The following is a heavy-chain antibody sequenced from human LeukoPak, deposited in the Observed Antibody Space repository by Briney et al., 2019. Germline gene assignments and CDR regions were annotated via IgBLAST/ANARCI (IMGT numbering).Heavy chain of an antibody. CDR3: ARDYGSGSYRFDY. V-gene: IGHV1-18*01. CDR2: IDAYNGNT. D-gene: IGHD3-10*01. CDR1: GYTFTTYG. J-gene: IGHJ4*02. Sequence: GASVKVSCKASGYTFTTYGISGVRQAPGQGLEWMGWIDAYNGNTKYAQKLQGRVSMTTDTSTSTAYMELRSLRSDDTAVYYCARDYGSGSYRFDYWGQGTLVAVSS.